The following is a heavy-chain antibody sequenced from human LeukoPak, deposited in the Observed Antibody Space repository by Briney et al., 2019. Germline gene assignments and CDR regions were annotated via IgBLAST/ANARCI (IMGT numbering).Heavy chain of an antibody. CDR3: AKDDVGYSSGWPIDY. CDR2: ISGSGGST. Sequence: GGSLRLSCAASGFTVSSNYMSWVRQAPGKGLEWVSAISGSGGSTYYADSVKGRFTISRDNSKNTLYLQMNSLRAEDTAVYYCAKDDVGYSSGWPIDYWGQGTLVTVSS. CDR1: GFTVSSNY. V-gene: IGHV3-23*01. J-gene: IGHJ4*02. D-gene: IGHD6-19*01.